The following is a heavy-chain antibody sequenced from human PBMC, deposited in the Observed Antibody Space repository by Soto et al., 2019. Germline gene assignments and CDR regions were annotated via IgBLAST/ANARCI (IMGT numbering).Heavy chain of an antibody. CDR2: IIPMLAAP. J-gene: IGHJ2*01. Sequence: QGQLVQSGAEVKKPGSSVKVSCKASGGSFRTYAINWVRQAPGQGLEWMGGIIPMLAAPIYAQKFQGRLTITADESTTTVYMELSSLTSEDTAVYYCASVGPPSPSVIWFFDLWGRGTLVTVSS. D-gene: IGHD2-21*01. CDR1: GGSFRTYA. CDR3: ASVGPPSPSVIWFFDL. V-gene: IGHV1-69*01.